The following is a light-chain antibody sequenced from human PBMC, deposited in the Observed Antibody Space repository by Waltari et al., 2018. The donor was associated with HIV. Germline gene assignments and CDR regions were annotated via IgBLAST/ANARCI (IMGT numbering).Light chain of an antibody. V-gene: IGLV2-14*01. Sequence: QSALTQPASVSGSPGQSITISCTGTSSDVGGSNYVSWYQQHPGKAPKLLIYDVSNRPSGDSNRFSGSKSGNTASLTISGLQAEDEADYYCSSYTSSSTLVVFGGGTKLTVL. J-gene: IGLJ2*01. CDR1: SSDVGGSNY. CDR2: DVS. CDR3: SSYTSSSTLVV.